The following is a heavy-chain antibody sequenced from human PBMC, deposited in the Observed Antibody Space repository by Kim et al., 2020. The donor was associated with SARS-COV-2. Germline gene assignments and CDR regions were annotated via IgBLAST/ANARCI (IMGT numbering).Heavy chain of an antibody. CDR1: GGSISSCY. CDR3: ARDSGTYPYYYMDV. V-gene: IGHV4-4*07. Sequence: SETLSLTCSVSGGSISSCYWSWIRQPAGKGLEWIGRICNNGRSNYNPSLESRVTMSVDTSKNQYSLQLRSVTAADTAVYYCARDSGTYPYYYMDVWGKGT. J-gene: IGHJ6*03. D-gene: IGHD1-26*01. CDR2: ICNNGRS.